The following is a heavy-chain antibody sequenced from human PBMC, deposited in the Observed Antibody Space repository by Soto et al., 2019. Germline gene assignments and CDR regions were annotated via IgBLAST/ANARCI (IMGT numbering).Heavy chain of an antibody. V-gene: IGHV3-23*01. D-gene: IGHD6-13*01. Sequence: HPGGSLRLSCAASGFTFTNYAMSWVRQAPGKGLEWVSTISGSGGSTHYADSVKGRFTISRDTSKNTLYLQMNSLRAEDTAVFYCAKVPRIAAVGSFLGYWGQGTLVTVSS. CDR1: GFTFTNYA. CDR2: ISGSGGST. CDR3: AKVPRIAAVGSFLGY. J-gene: IGHJ4*01.